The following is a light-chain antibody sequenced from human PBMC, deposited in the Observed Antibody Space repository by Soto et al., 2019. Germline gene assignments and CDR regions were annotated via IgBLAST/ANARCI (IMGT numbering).Light chain of an antibody. J-gene: IGLJ1*01. CDR3: NSFTSSSTFV. V-gene: IGLV2-14*01. Sequence: QSALTQPASVSGSPGQSITISCTGTSSDVGAYNYVSWYQQHPGKAPKLMIYEVSNRPSGGSNRFSGSKSGNTASLTISGLQAEDESDYYCNSFTSSSTFVFGTGTKVTVL. CDR2: EVS. CDR1: SSDVGAYNY.